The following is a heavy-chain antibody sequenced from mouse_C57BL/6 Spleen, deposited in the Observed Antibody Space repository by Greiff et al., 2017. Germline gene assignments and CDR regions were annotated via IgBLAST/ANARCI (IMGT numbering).Heavy chain of an antibody. V-gene: IGHV1-69*01. CDR2: IDPSDSYT. Sequence: VQLQQSGAELVMPGASVKLSCKASGYTFTSYWMHWVKQRPGQGLEWIGEIDPSDSYTNYNQKFKGKSTLTVDKSSSTAYMQLSSLTSEDSAVYYCALYYGNSVAYWGQGTLVTVSA. D-gene: IGHD2-1*01. J-gene: IGHJ3*01. CDR3: ALYYGNSVAY. CDR1: GYTFTSYW.